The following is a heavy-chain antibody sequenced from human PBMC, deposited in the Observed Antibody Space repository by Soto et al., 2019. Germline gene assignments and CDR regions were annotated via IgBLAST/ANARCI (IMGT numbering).Heavy chain of an antibody. CDR3: ARDWGGEGTFDY. CDR2: ISSSRSYI. J-gene: IGHJ4*02. D-gene: IGHD3-16*01. V-gene: IGHV3-21*01. Sequence: EVQLVESGGGLVMPGGSLRLSCAASEFTLSSYSMNWVSQAPGKGLEWVSSISSSRSYIYYADSVKGRFTISRDNAKNSLYLQMNSLRAEDTAVYYCARDWGGEGTFDYWGQGTLVTVSS. CDR1: EFTLSSYS.